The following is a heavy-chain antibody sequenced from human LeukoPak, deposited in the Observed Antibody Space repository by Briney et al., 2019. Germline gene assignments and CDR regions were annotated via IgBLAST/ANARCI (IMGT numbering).Heavy chain of an antibody. V-gene: IGHV4-61*02. Sequence: SETLSLPCTVSGGSISSGSYFWSWIRQSAGKGLEWFGRIHTSGSTNYNRSLKSRVTISLDTSKNQSSLKLSSVTAADTAVYYCARGGGWDAFDIWGQGTVVTVSS. J-gene: IGHJ3*02. CDR3: ARGGGWDAFDI. CDR1: GGSISSGSYF. D-gene: IGHD2-15*01. CDR2: IHTSGST.